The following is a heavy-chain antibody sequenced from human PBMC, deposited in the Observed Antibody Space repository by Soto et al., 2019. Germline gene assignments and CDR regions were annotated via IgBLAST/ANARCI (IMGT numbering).Heavy chain of an antibody. CDR1: GGSISSSSYY. CDR3: ARLVSPRYDILTGPWFDP. D-gene: IGHD3-9*01. Sequence: QLQLQESGPGLVKPSETLSLTCTVSGGSISSSSYYWGWIRQPPGKGLEWIGSIYYSGSTYYNPSLKSRVTISLHTSNNPFSLNLSSLPAADTAVYYCARLVSPRYDILTGPWFDPWGQGTLVTVSS. J-gene: IGHJ5*02. CDR2: IYYSGST. V-gene: IGHV4-39*01.